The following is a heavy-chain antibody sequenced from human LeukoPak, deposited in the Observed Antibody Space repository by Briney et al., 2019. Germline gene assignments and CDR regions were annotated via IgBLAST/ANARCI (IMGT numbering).Heavy chain of an antibody. J-gene: IGHJ6*02. Sequence: GGSLRLSCAASGFTFSSYAMSWVRQAPGKGLEWVSAISGSGGSTYYADSVKGRFTISRDNSKNTLYLQMNSLRAEDTAVYYCARGAHCSGGSCYSWDYYGMDVWGQGTTVTVSS. D-gene: IGHD2-15*01. CDR1: GFTFSSYA. CDR3: ARGAHCSGGSCYSWDYYGMDV. V-gene: IGHV3-23*01. CDR2: ISGSGGST.